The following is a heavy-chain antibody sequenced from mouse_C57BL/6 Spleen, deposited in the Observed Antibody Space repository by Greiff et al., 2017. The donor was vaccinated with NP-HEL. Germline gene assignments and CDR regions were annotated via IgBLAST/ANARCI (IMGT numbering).Heavy chain of an antibody. CDR3: AISTGTGWFAY. CDR1: GYTFTSYT. D-gene: IGHD4-1*02. Sequence: QVHVKQSGAELARPGASVKMSCKASGYTFTSYTMHWVKQRPGQGLEWIGYINPSSGYTKYNQKFKDKATLTADKSSSTAYMQLSSLTSEDSAVYYCAISTGTGWFAYWGQGTLVTVSA. J-gene: IGHJ3*01. CDR2: INPSSGYT. V-gene: IGHV1-4*01.